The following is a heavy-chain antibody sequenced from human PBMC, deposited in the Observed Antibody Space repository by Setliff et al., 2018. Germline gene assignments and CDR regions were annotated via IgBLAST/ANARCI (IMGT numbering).Heavy chain of an antibody. CDR1: GFTFSNYY. J-gene: IGHJ6*03. CDR2: IKQDGSET. CDR3: AREGIRGYFYYYMDV. Sequence: AGGSLRLSCAASGFTFSNYYMSWVRQAPGKGLQWVANIKQDGSETYYADSVQGRFTISRDKNSLYLQMHSLRAEDTAVYYCAREGIRGYFYYYMDVWGKGTTVTVSS. V-gene: IGHV3-7*03.